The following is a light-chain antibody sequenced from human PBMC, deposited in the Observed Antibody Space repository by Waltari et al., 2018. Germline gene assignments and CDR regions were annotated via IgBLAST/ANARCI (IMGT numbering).Light chain of an antibody. CDR1: PSVSSY. CDR2: EAS. Sequence: EIVLTQSPATLSLSPGERATLSCRASPSVSSYLAWYQPKPGQAPRLLLHEASNRHPGIPARFSGSGSVTDFTLTISSLEPEDFAVYYCQQRSNWPPITFGQGTRLEIK. V-gene: IGKV3-11*01. J-gene: IGKJ5*01. CDR3: QQRSNWPPIT.